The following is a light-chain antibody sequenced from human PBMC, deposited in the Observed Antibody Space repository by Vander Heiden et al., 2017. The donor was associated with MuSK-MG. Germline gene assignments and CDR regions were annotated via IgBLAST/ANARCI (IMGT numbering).Light chain of an antibody. Sequence: EIVLTQSPGTLSLSPGERATLSCRASQSVSSSYLAWYQQKPGQAPRLRIYGASSRATGIPDRFSGSGSGTDFTLTISRLEPEDVAVYYCQQYGSSPKTFGQGTKVEIK. J-gene: IGKJ1*01. CDR1: QSVSSSY. CDR2: GAS. V-gene: IGKV3-20*01. CDR3: QQYGSSPKT.